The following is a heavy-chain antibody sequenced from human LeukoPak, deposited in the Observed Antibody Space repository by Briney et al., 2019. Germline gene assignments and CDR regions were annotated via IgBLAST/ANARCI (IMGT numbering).Heavy chain of an antibody. V-gene: IGHV3-21*01. J-gene: IGHJ4*02. D-gene: IGHD6-13*01. Sequence: GGSLRLSCATSGFTFSSYSMNWVRQAPGKGLEWVSSISSSSSYIYYADSVKGRFTISRDNAKNSLYLQMNSLRAEDTALYYCARATGYDATFDYWGQGTLVTVSS. CDR3: ARATGYDATFDY. CDR1: GFTFSSYS. CDR2: ISSSSSYI.